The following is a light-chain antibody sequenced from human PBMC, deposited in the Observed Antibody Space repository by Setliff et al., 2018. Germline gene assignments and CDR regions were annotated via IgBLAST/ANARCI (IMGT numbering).Light chain of an antibody. CDR2: EVT. CDR1: SSDVGGYNR. CDR3: GSYAGYNNFYV. J-gene: IGLJ1*01. V-gene: IGLV2-8*01. Sequence: QSALAQPPSASGSPGQSVTISCTGTSSDVGGYNRVSWYQQYPGKAPKVMIHEVTKRPSGVPDRFSGSKSGNTASLTVSGLQAEDEGDYYCGSYAGYNNFYVFGTGTKV.